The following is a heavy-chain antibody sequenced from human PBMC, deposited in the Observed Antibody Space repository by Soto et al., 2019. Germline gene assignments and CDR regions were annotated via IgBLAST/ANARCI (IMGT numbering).Heavy chain of an antibody. CDR2: IIPIFGTA. V-gene: IGHV1-69*13. J-gene: IGHJ6*02. CDR1: GGTFSSYA. Sequence: SVKVSCKASGGTFSSYAISWVRQAPGQGLEWMGGIIPIFGTANYAQKFQGRVTITADESTSTAYMELSSLRSEDTAVYYCARDLNAREYSSSWPRMDVWGQGTTVTVSS. CDR3: ARDLNAREYSSSWPRMDV. D-gene: IGHD6-13*01.